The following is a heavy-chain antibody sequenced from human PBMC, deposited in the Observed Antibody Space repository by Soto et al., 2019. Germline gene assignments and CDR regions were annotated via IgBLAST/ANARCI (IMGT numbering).Heavy chain of an antibody. CDR3: AKGGEKTTVTTADY. V-gene: IGHV1-18*01. CDR2: ISAYNGNT. D-gene: IGHD4-17*01. Sequence: ASVKVSCKASGYTFTSYGISWVRQAPGQGLEWMGRISAYNGNTNYAQKLQGRVTMTTDTSTSTAYMELRSLRSYYTVVYYCAKGGEKTTVTTADYWGQGTLVTVSS. CDR1: GYTFTSYG. J-gene: IGHJ4*02.